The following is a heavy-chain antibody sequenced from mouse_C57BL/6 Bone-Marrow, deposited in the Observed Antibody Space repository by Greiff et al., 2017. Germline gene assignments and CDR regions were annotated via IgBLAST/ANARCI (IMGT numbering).Heavy chain of an antibody. CDR3: AGDSSHYAMDY. CDR2: ITHSGET. J-gene: IGHJ4*01. CDR1: GFPITSGYY. Sequence: KLQESGPGLVKPSQSLFLTCSITGFPITSGYYWIWIRQSPGKPLEWMGYITHSGETFYNPSLQSPISITRETSKNQFFLQLNSVTTEDTAMYYCAGDSSHYAMDYWGQGTSVTVSS. V-gene: IGHV12-3*01. D-gene: IGHD6-2*01.